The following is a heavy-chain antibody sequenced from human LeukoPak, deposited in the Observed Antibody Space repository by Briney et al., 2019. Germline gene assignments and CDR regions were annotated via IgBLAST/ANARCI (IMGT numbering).Heavy chain of an antibody. V-gene: IGHV1-69*05. J-gene: IGHJ4*02. CDR2: IIPIFGTA. CDR1: GGTFSSYA. CDR3: ARGYSWYGDY. Sequence: GASVKVSCKASGGTFSSYAISWVRQAPGQGLEWMGGIIPIFGTANYAQKFQGRVTITTDESTSTAYMELSSLRSDDTAVYYCARGYSWYGDYWGQGTLVTVSS. D-gene: IGHD6-13*01.